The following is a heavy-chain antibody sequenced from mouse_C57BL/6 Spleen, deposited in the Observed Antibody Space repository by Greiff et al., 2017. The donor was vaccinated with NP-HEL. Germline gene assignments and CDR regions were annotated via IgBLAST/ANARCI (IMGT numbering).Heavy chain of an antibody. CDR1: GYTFTSYG. D-gene: IGHD3-1*01. Sequence: QVQLKQSGAELARPGASVKLSCKASGYTFTSYGISWVKQRTGQGLEWIGEIYPRSGNTYYNEKFKGKATLTADKSSSTAYMELRSLTSEDSAVYFCARESRGTGFDYWGQGTTLTVSS. CDR2: IYPRSGNT. CDR3: ARESRGTGFDY. V-gene: IGHV1-81*01. J-gene: IGHJ2*01.